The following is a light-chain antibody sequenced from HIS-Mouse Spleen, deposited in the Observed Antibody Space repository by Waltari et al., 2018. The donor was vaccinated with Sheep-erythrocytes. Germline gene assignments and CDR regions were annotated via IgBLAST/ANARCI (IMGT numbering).Light chain of an antibody. J-gene: IGLJ2*01. CDR1: KLWDKY. CDR3: QAWDSSTAV. Sequence: SYVLTQPPSVSVSPGQTASITCPGEKLWDKYACWYQQKPGQSPVLVIHQDSKRPSGIPERFSGSNSGNTATLTISGTQAMDEADYYCQAWDSSTAVFGGGTKLTVL. CDR2: QDS. V-gene: IGLV3-1*01.